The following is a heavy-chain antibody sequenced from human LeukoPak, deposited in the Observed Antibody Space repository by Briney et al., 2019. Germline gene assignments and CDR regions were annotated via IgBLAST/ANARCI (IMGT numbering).Heavy chain of an antibody. CDR2: IYHSGDT. CDR1: GGSIRSHGFY. CDR3: ARLGPVVPTSNDAFDI. D-gene: IGHD2-2*01. V-gene: IGHV4-39*01. J-gene: IGHJ3*02. Sequence: PSETLSLTCNVSGGSIRSHGFYWGWIRQPPGKGLEWIGSIYHSGDTYYSPSLTSRVTVDVDTSKNQFSLRLISVTAADTAVYYCARLGPVVPTSNDAFDIWGQGTMVSVSS.